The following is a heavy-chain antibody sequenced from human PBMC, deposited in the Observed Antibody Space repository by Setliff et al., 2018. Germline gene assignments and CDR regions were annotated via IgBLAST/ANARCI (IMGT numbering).Heavy chain of an antibody. CDR2: FHTGGST. J-gene: IGHJ5*02. CDR3: ARAGPTVTFFRVLVISWWDP. CDR1: GDSISSGSYY. V-gene: IGHV4-61*09. Sequence: SETLSLTCTVSGDSISSGSYYWTWIRQPAGKGLEWIGHFHTGGSTNYNRSLRSRVSISVDTSNNQFSLKLSSVTAADTATYYCARAGPTVTFFRVLVISWWDPWGQGSLVTVSS. D-gene: IGHD3-3*01.